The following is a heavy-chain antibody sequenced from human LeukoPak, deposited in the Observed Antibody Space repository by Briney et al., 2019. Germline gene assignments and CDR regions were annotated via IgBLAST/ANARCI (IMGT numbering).Heavy chain of an antibody. Sequence: SETLSLTCTVSAYSISSGYYWGWIRQPPGKGLEWIGGIYYSGSTYYNPSLKSRVTISVDTSKNQFSLKLSSVTAADTAVYYCARPNIRYCSGGACSNDGSDYWGQGTLVTVSS. D-gene: IGHD2-15*01. CDR2: IYYSGST. CDR1: AYSISSGYY. J-gene: IGHJ4*02. V-gene: IGHV4-38-2*02. CDR3: ARPNIRYCSGGACSNDGSDY.